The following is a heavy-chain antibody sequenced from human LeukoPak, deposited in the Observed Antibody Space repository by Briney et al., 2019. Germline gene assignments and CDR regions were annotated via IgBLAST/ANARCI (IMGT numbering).Heavy chain of an antibody. J-gene: IGHJ4*02. CDR3: AKGAYHYNEMGYFYD. CDR1: GFRFSNFA. CDR2: IIGSSGDT. D-gene: IGHD3-22*01. Sequence: GGSLRLSCAASGFRFSNFAMSWVRQAPGKGLEWVSLIIGSSGDTLYADSVKGRFTISGDISKNRLYLQMNSLRAEDTAFNYCAKGAYHYNEMGYFYDWGQGTLVTVSS. V-gene: IGHV3-23*01.